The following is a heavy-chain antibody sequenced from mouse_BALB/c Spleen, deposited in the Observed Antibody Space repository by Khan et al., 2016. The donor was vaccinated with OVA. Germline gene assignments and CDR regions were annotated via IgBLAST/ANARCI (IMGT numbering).Heavy chain of an antibody. V-gene: IGHV3-2*02. CDR2: ISSTGST. CDR3: ARSLYYSDSYAMDY. D-gene: IGHD2-13*01. CDR1: GYSITSDYA. J-gene: IGHJ4*01. Sequence: VQLKESGPGLVKPSQSLSLTCTVTGYSITSDYAWNWIRQFPGNKLEWMGYISSTGSTSYNPSLKSRISIPRDTSKNKFFLHLNSVTTEDTATYYCARSLYYSDSYAMDYWGQGTSVTVAS.